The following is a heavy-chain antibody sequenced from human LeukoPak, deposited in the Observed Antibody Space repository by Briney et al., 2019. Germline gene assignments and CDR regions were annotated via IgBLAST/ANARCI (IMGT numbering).Heavy chain of an antibody. D-gene: IGHD3-22*01. Sequence: GGSLKLSCAASGFTFSGSAMHWVRQASGKGLEWVCRIRSKANSYATAYAASVKGSFTISRDNSKNTAYLQMNSLKTEDTAVYYCTRRDYYDSSGYYDYWGQGTLVTVSS. J-gene: IGHJ4*02. CDR2: IRSKANSYAT. V-gene: IGHV3-73*01. CDR3: TRRDYYDSSGYYDY. CDR1: GFTFSGSA.